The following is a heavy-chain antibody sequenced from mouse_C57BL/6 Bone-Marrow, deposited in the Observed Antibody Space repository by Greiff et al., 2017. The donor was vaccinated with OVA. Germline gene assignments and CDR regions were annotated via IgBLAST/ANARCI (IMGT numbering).Heavy chain of an antibody. CDR1: GYTFTSYW. CDR3: ARDWGWYFDV. CDR2: IDPSDSYT. V-gene: IGHV1-50*01. Sequence: QQSCKASGYTFTSYWMQWVKQRPGQGLEWIGEIDPSDSYTNYNQKFKGKATLTVDTSSSTAYMQLSSLTSEDSAVYYCARDWGWYFDVWGTGTTVTVSS. D-gene: IGHD4-1*01. J-gene: IGHJ1*03.